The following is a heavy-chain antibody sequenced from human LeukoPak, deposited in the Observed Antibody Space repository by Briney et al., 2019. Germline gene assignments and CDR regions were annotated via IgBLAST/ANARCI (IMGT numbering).Heavy chain of an antibody. D-gene: IGHD5-18*01. V-gene: IGHV3-48*03. CDR2: ISSSGRII. J-gene: IGHJ4*02. CDR3: ARSTAMVDSFDY. CDR1: GFTFSSYE. Sequence: GGSLRLSCAASGFTFSSYEMNWVRQAPGKGLEWVSYISSSGRIIYYPDSVKGRFTISRDNAKNSLYLQMNSLRAEDTAVYFCARSTAMVDSFDYWGQGTLVTVSS.